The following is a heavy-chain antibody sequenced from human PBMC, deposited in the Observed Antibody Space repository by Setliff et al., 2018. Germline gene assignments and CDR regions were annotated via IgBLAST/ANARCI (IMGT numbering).Heavy chain of an antibody. CDR2: TYFGGNT. CDR1: GGSISDNGYF. Sequence: SETLSLTCTVPGGSISDNGYFWGWVRQPPGKGLEWIGNTYFGGNTYFNPSFKSRVTMSIDTSSSQFSLKLSSVTAADTAIYYCARNASASDGRNAFDIWGQGTMVTVSS. CDR3: ARNASASDGRNAFDI. D-gene: IGHD1-26*01. V-gene: IGHV4-39*07. J-gene: IGHJ3*02.